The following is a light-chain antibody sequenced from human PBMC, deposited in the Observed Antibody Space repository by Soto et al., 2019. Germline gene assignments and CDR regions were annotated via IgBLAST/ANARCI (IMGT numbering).Light chain of an antibody. Sequence: TLSLSPGERATLSCRASQSVSSYLAWYQQKPGQAPRLLIYDASNRATGIPARFSGSGSGTDFTLTISSLEPEDFAVYYCQQRSNWPLTFGGGTKVDI. V-gene: IGKV3-11*01. CDR1: QSVSSY. CDR2: DAS. CDR3: QQRSNWPLT. J-gene: IGKJ4*01.